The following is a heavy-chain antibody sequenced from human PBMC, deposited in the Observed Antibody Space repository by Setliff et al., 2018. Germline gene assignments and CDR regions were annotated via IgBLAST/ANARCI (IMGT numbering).Heavy chain of an antibody. CDR2: IYTSWST. J-gene: IGHJ6*03. CDR1: GDSISSRRYY. CDR3: ARMSGFQYIDV. D-gene: IGHD3-3*01. V-gene: IGHV4-61*09. Sequence: PSETLSLTCTVSGDSISSRRYYWAWIRQPAGKGLEWIGQIYTSWSTNYNPSLKSRVTISLDTSKNQFSLSLTSVTAEDTAVYYCARMSGFQYIDVWDKGTTVTVSS.